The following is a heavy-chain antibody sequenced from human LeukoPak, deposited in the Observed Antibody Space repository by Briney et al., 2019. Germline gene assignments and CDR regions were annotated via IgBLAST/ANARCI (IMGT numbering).Heavy chain of an antibody. CDR3: ARGHRRGYSYGLGVDY. J-gene: IGHJ4*02. CDR2: ISYDGSNK. CDR1: GFTFSSYA. Sequence: GGSLRLSCAASGFTFSSYAMHWVRQAPGKGLEWVAVISYDGSNKYYADSVKGRFTISRDNSKNTLYLQMNSLRAEDTAVYYCARGHRRGYSYGLGVDYWGQGTLVTVPS. D-gene: IGHD5-18*01. V-gene: IGHV3-30-3*01.